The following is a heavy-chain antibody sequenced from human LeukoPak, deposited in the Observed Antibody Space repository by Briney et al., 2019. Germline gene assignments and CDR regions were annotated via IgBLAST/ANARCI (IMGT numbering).Heavy chain of an antibody. V-gene: IGHV4-59*11. J-gene: IGHJ4*02. Sequence: SETLPLTCTVSSGSISSHYWSWIRQPPGKGLEWIGYIYYTGSTNYNPSLKSRVTISVDTSKSHFSLKLSSVTAADTAVYYCARESSSTSPYFDYWGQGTLVTVSS. CDR3: ARESSSTSPYFDY. CDR1: SGSISSHY. CDR2: IYYTGST. D-gene: IGHD2-2*01.